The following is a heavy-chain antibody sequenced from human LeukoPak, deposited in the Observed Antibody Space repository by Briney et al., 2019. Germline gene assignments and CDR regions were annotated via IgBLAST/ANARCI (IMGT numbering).Heavy chain of an antibody. V-gene: IGHV1-69*13. J-gene: IGHJ6*02. CDR2: IIPIFGTA. Sequence: ASVKVSCKASGYTFTSYGISWVRQAPGQGLEWMGGIIPIFGTANYAQKFQGRVTITADESTSTAYMELSSLRSEDTAVYYCARVPYYYYGMDVWGQGTTVTVSS. CDR3: ARVPYYYYGMDV. CDR1: GYTFTSYG.